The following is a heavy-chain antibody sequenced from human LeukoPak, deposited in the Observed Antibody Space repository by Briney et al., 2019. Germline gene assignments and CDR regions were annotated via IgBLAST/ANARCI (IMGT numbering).Heavy chain of an antibody. Sequence: GGSLRLSCAASGFTFSSYSMNWVRQAPGKGLEWVSAISGSGGSTYYADSVKGRFTISRDNSKNTLYLQMNSLRAEDTAVYYCAKYGSSGHHVNAFDIWGQGTMVTVSS. J-gene: IGHJ3*02. V-gene: IGHV3-23*01. CDR2: ISGSGGST. CDR1: GFTFSSYS. D-gene: IGHD3-22*01. CDR3: AKYGSSGHHVNAFDI.